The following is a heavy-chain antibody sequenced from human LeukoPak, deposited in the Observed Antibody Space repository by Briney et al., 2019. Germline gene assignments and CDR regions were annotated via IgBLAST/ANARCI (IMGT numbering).Heavy chain of an antibody. CDR1: GFTFSSYW. D-gene: IGHD2-2*01. Sequence: GGSLRLSCAASGFTFSSYWMHWVRQAPGKGLVWVSRINSDGSSTSYADSVKGRFTISRDNAKNTLYLQMSSLRAEDTAVYYCVSHCSTTSCYLYWGQGTLVTVSS. V-gene: IGHV3-74*01. J-gene: IGHJ4*02. CDR2: INSDGSST. CDR3: VSHCSTTSCYLY.